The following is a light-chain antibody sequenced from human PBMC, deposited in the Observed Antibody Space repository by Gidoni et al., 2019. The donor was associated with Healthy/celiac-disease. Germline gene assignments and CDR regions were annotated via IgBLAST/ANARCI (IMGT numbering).Light chain of an antibody. CDR1: QSVLYSSNNKIY. Sequence: DIVMTQSPASLAVSLGERATINRKSSQSVLYSSNNKIYLAWYQQKPGQPPKLLIYWASTRESGVPDRFSGSGSGTDFTLTISSLQAEDVAVYYCQQYYSTHFTFGGGTKVEIK. CDR2: WAS. J-gene: IGKJ4*01. CDR3: QQYYSTHFT. V-gene: IGKV4-1*01.